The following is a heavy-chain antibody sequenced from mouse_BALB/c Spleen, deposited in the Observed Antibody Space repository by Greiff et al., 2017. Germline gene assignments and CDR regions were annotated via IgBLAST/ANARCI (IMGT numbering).Heavy chain of an antibody. D-gene: IGHD1-1*01. J-gene: IGHJ2*01. CDR1: GFTFSSFG. CDR2: ISSGSSTI. V-gene: IGHV5-17*02. Sequence: EVKLVESGGGLVQPGGSRKLSCAASGFTFSSFGMHWVRQAPEKGLEWVAYISSGSSTIYYADTVTGRFTISRDNPKNTLFLQMTSLRSEDTAMYYCASDYYGSSWGYWGQGTTLTVSS. CDR3: ASDYYGSSWGY.